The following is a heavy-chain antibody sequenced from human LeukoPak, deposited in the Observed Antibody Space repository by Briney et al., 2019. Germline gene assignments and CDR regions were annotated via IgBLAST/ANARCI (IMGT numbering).Heavy chain of an antibody. CDR3: ARRGGRGGDSCSSTSCYDYYYYGMDV. CDR2: IYYSGST. V-gene: IGHV4-31*03. Sequence: PSETLSLTCTVSGGSISSGGYYWSWIRQHPGKGLEWIGYIYYSGSTYYNPSLKSRVTISVDRSKNQFSLKLSSVTAADTAVYYCARRGGRGGDSCSSTSCYDYYYYGMDVWGQGTTVTVSS. CDR1: GGSISSGGYY. D-gene: IGHD2-2*01. J-gene: IGHJ6*02.